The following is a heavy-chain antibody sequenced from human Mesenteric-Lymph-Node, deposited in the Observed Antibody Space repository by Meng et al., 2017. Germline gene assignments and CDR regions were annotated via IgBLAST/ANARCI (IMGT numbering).Heavy chain of an antibody. J-gene: IGHJ6*02. CDR3: ARANRWLYYYYYGMDV. Sequence: ASVKVSCKASGYTFTSYYMHWVRQAPGQGLEWMGIINPSGGSTSYAQKFQGRVTMTRDTSTSTVYMELSSLRSEDTAVYYCARANRWLYYYYYGMDVWGQGTTVTASS. V-gene: IGHV1-46*01. CDR1: GYTFTSYY. D-gene: IGHD3-9*01. CDR2: INPSGGST.